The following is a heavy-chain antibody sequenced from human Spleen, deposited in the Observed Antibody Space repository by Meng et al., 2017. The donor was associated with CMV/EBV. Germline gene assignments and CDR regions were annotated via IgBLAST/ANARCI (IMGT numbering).Heavy chain of an antibody. CDR3: AKDTRGDGYNDFEY. D-gene: IGHD5-24*01. CDR2: IHSGGRTT. V-gene: IGHV3-23*03. J-gene: IGHJ4*02. CDR1: GFTFGSYA. Sequence: GGSLRLSCAASGFTFGSYAMSWVRQAPGKGLEWVSVIHSGGRTTYYADSVKGRFTASRDNSKNTPYLQMNSLRAEDTAVYYCAKDTRGDGYNDFEYWGRGTLVTVSS.